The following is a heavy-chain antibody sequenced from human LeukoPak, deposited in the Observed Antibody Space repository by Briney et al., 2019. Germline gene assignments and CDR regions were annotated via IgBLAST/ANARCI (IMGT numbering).Heavy chain of an antibody. CDR3: ATGYLGYYYDSSGLT. CDR1: GYTLTELS. D-gene: IGHD3-22*01. J-gene: IGHJ5*02. Sequence: ASVKVSCKVSGYTLTELSMHWVRQAPGKGLEWMGGFDPEDGETIYAQKFQGRVTMTEDTSTDTAYMELSSLRSEDTAVYYCATGYLGYYYDSSGLTWGQGTLSPSPQ. V-gene: IGHV1-24*01. CDR2: FDPEDGET.